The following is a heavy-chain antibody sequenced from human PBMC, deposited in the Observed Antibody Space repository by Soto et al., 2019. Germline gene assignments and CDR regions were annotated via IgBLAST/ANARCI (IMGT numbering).Heavy chain of an antibody. V-gene: IGHV1-18*04. CDR2: ISANNGNT. CDR3: ARDGYSSSWYSSVSYYYYMDV. D-gene: IGHD6-13*01. CDR1: GYTFTVYY. J-gene: IGHJ6*03. Sequence: ASVKVSCKASGYTFTVYYMHWVRQSPGQGLEWMGWISANNGNTNYAQKLQGRVTMTTDTSTSTAYMELRSLRSDDTAVYYCARDGYSSSWYSSVSYYYYMDVWGKGTTVTVSS.